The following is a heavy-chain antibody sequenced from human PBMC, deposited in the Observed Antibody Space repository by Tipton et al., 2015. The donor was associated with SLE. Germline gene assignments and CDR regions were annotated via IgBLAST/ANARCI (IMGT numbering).Heavy chain of an antibody. D-gene: IGHD6-19*01. J-gene: IGHJ3*01. CDR1: GFTFSSYE. CDR3: AKDPDRISSAE. CDR2: ISGSGGRT. Sequence: GSLRLSCAASGFTFSSYERNWVRPAPGKGLEWVSAISGSGGRTYYADSVKGRFTISRDNSKDTLYLQMNSLRADDTAVYYCAKDPDRISSAEWGQGTMVTVSS. V-gene: IGHV3-23*01.